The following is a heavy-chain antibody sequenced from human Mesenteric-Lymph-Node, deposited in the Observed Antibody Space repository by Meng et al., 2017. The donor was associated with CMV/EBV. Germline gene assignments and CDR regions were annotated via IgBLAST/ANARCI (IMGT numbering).Heavy chain of an antibody. Sequence: GSLRLSCTVSGLSINDYYWTWIRQPPGKTLEWIGYISFTESNNYSPSLKSRVTMSVDTSKNQFSLKLSSVTAADTAYYYCARGYYGSGTFDSWGQGILVTVSS. J-gene: IGHJ4*02. CDR3: ARGYYGSGTFDS. CDR2: ISFTESN. V-gene: IGHV4-59*01. D-gene: IGHD3-10*01. CDR1: GLSINDYY.